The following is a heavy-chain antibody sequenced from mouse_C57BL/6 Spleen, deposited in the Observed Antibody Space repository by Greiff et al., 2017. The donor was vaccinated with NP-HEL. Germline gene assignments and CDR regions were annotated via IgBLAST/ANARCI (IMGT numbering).Heavy chain of an antibody. D-gene: IGHD1-1*01. CDR2: ILPGSGST. Sequence: QVQLQQSGAELMKPGASVKLSCKATGYTFTGYWIEWVKQRPGHGLEWIGEILPGSGSTNYNEKFKGKATFTADTSSNTAYMQRSSLTTEDSAIYYCARNYYYYGSSLYYFDYWGQGTTLTVSS. CDR3: ARNYYYYGSSLYYFDY. V-gene: IGHV1-9*01. CDR1: GYTFTGYW. J-gene: IGHJ2*01.